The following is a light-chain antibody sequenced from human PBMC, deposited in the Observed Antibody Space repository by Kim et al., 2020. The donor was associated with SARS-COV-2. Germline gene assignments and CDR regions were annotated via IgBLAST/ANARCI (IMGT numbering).Light chain of an antibody. Sequence: SPGERATLSCRASQSVTSDYLAWLQQKPGQTPSLLIYAASNRATGIPDRFSGSGSGTDFTLTISRLEPEDFAVYYCQQYGGSPITFGPGTKVDVK. CDR2: AAS. CDR1: QSVTSDY. V-gene: IGKV3-20*01. CDR3: QQYGGSPIT. J-gene: IGKJ3*01.